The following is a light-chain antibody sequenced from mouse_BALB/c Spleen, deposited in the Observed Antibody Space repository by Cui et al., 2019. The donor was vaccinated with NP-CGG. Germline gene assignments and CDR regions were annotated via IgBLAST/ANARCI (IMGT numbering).Light chain of an antibody. CDR1: TGAVTTSNY. J-gene: IGLJ1*01. V-gene: IGLV1*01. Sequence: QAFVTQESALTTSPGETVTLTCRSTTGAVTTSNYANWVQEKPDHLFTGLIGGTNNRPPGVPARFSGSLLGDKAALTITGAQTEDEAIYFCALWYSNHWVFGGGTKLTVL. CDR2: GTN. CDR3: ALWYSNHWV.